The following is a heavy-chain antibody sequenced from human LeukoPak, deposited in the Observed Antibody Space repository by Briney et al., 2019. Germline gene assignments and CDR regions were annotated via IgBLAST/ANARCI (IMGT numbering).Heavy chain of an antibody. Sequence: SETLSLTCAAYGGSFSGYYWSWIRQPPGKGLEWIGEINHSGSTNYNPSLKSRVTISVDTSKNQFSLKLSSVTAADTAVYYCARGRIVVFYGSGSYYSYFDYWGQGTLVTVSS. V-gene: IGHV4-34*01. D-gene: IGHD3-10*01. CDR3: ARGRIVVFYGSGSYYSYFDY. CDR2: INHSGST. J-gene: IGHJ4*02. CDR1: GGSFSGYY.